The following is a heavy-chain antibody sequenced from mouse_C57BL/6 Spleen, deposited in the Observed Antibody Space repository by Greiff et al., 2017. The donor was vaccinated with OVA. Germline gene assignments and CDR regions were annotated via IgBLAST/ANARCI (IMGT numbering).Heavy chain of an antibody. CDR2: IDPSDSYT. V-gene: IGHV1-69*01. J-gene: IGHJ4*01. CDR1: GYTFTSYW. Sequence: VQLQQPGAELVMPGASVKLSCKASGYTFTSYWMHWVKQRPGQGLEWIGEIDPSDSYTNYNQKFKGKSTLTVDKSSSTAYMQLSSLTSEDSAVYYCAARGYAGAMDYWGQGTSVTVSS. D-gene: IGHD2-2*01. CDR3: AARGYAGAMDY.